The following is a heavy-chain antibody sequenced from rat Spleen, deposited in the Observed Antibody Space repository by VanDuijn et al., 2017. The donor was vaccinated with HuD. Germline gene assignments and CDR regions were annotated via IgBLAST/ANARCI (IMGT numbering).Heavy chain of an antibody. CDR3: TTDRNNSFDY. V-gene: IGHV5-31*01. Sequence: EVQLVESGGGLVQPGRSLKLSCVASGFTFNNYWMTWIRQAPGKGLEWGAYISYDGGSTYYRDSVKGRFTISRDNAKSTLYLQMDSLRSEDTATYYCTTDRNNSFDYWGQGVMVTVSS. J-gene: IGHJ2*01. CDR2: ISYDGGST. CDR1: GFTFNNYW.